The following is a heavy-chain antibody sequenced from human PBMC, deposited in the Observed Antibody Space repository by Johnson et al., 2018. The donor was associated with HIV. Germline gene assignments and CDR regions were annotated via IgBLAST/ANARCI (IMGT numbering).Heavy chain of an antibody. V-gene: IGHV3-74*01. Sequence: VQLVESGGGLVQPGGSLRLSCAASGFTFSSYWMHWVRQAPGKGLVWVSRINNDGRSQTYADSVKGRFTISRDNAKNTLYLQMNSLRAEDTAVYYCARDGRGLDAFDIWGQGTVVTVSS. CDR1: GFTFSSYW. CDR2: INNDGRSQ. J-gene: IGHJ3*02. D-gene: IGHD3/OR15-3a*01. CDR3: ARDGRGLDAFDI.